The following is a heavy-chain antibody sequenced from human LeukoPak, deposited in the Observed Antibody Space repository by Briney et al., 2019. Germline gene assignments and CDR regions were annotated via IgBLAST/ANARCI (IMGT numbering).Heavy chain of an antibody. CDR3: AKDLRGPWNYEGLDAFDL. V-gene: IGHV3-23*01. CDR1: RFTFNNYA. Sequence: GGSLRLSCAASRFTFNNYAMSWVRQAPGKGLEWVSGIRGSGTRTFYADSVKGRFSISRDNSKNTLYLHMNNLRAEDTAVYYCAKDLRGPWNYEGLDAFDLWGQGTMVTVSS. CDR2: IRGSGTRT. J-gene: IGHJ3*01. D-gene: IGHD1-7*01.